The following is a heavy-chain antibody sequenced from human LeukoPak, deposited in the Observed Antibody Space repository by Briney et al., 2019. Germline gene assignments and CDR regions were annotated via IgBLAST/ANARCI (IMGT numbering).Heavy chain of an antibody. CDR1: GFTSSSYA. CDR3: AKDRGSSWLNWFDP. J-gene: IGHJ5*02. CDR2: ISGSGGST. D-gene: IGHD6-13*01. V-gene: IGHV3-23*01. Sequence: GGSLRLSCAASGFTSSSYAMSWVRQAPGKGLEWVSAISGSGGSTYYADSVKGRFTISRDNSKNTLYLQMDSLRAEDTAVYYCAKDRGSSWLNWFDPWGQGTLVTVSS.